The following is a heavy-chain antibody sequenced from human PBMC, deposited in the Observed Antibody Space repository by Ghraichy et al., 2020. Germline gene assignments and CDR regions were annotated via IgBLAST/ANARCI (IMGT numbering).Heavy chain of an antibody. CDR3: ARGGYSSSWSPH. J-gene: IGHJ4*02. D-gene: IGHD6-13*01. CDR1: GFTFSSYW. Sequence: GESLNISCAASGFTFSSYWMHWVRQAPGKGLVWVSRINSDGSSTSYADSVKGRFTISRDNAKNTLYLQMNSLRAEDTAVYYCARGGYSSSWSPHWGQGTLVTVSS. CDR2: INSDGSST. V-gene: IGHV3-74*01.